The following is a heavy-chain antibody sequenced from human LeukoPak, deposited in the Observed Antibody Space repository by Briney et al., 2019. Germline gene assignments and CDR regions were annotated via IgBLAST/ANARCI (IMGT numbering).Heavy chain of an antibody. J-gene: IGHJ5*02. CDR2: IIPILGIA. V-gene: IGHV1-69*04. CDR3: AXDPQLVXXXWSDP. CDR1: GGTFSSYA. D-gene: IGHD6-6*01. Sequence: SVKVSCKASGGTFSSYAISWVRQAPGQGLEWMGRIIPILGIANYAQKFQGRVTITADKSTSTAYMELSSLRSEDTAVYYCAXDPQLVXXXWSDPWGQGTLVTVS.